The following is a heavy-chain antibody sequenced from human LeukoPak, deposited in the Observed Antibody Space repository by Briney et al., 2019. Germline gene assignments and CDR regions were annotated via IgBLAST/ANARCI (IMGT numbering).Heavy chain of an antibody. J-gene: IGHJ6*03. CDR2: IRSSASYI. D-gene: IGHD6-13*01. CDR1: GFTLSSYA. V-gene: IGHV3-21*01. Sequence: PGGSLRLSCAASGFTLSSYAMSWVRQAPGKGLEWVSSIRSSASYINYADSVKGRFTISRDNAKNSLLLQMNSLRAEDTAIYYCAREDSSSWYRGLGFAGYYYYMDVWGKGTTVTISS. CDR3: AREDSSSWYRGLGFAGYYYYMDV.